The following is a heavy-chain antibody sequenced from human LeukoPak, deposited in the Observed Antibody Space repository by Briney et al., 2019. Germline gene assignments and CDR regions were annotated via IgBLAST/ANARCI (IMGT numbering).Heavy chain of an antibody. Sequence: SETLSLTCTVSGGSISSYYWSWIRQPPGKGLEWIGYIYYSGSTNYKPSLKSRVTMSVDTSKNQFSLKLSSVTAADTAVYYCARAPYYDYVWGSYRYLGAFDIWGQGTMVTVSS. CDR2: IYYSGST. V-gene: IGHV4-59*01. CDR1: GGSISSYY. J-gene: IGHJ3*02. CDR3: ARAPYYDYVWGSYRYLGAFDI. D-gene: IGHD3-16*02.